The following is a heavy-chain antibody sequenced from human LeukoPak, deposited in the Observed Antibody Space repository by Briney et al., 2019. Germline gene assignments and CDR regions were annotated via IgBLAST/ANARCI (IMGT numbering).Heavy chain of an antibody. D-gene: IGHD4-17*01. J-gene: IGHJ4*02. V-gene: IGHV5-51*06. Sequence: GESLKISRKGSGYSFTNYWIGWVRQMPGKGLEWMGLIYPGDSDTRYSPSFQGQVTISADKSISTAYLQWSSLKASDSAMYYCARRHDYGDFGDNWGQGTLVTVSS. CDR1: GYSFTNYW. CDR2: IYPGDSDT. CDR3: ARRHDYGDFGDN.